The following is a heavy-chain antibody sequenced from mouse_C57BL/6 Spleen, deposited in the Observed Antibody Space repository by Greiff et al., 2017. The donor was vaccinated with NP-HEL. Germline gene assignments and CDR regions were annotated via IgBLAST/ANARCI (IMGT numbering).Heavy chain of an antibody. CDR1: GFNIKDYY. CDR3: TSFITTDYFDY. Sequence: EVQLQQSGAELVRPGASVKLSCTASGFNIKDYYMHWVKQRPEQGLEWIGRIDPEDGDTEYAPKFQGKATMTADTSSNTAYLQLSSLTSEDTAVYYCTSFITTDYFDYWGQGTTLTVSS. J-gene: IGHJ2*01. D-gene: IGHD1-1*01. V-gene: IGHV14-1*01. CDR2: IDPEDGDT.